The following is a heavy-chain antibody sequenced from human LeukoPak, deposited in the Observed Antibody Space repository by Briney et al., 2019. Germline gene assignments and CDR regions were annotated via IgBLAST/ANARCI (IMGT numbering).Heavy chain of an antibody. CDR2: INAGNGNT. V-gene: IGHV1-3*03. CDR3: ARARQYSGTWGFDY. CDR1: GYSFTSYA. D-gene: IGHD6-13*01. J-gene: IGHJ4*02. Sequence: ASVKVSCKASGYSFTSYAMHWVRQAPGQRLEWMGWINAGNGNTKYSQEFQGRVTITMDTSASTAYMELSSLRSEDMAMYYCARARQYSGTWGFDYWGQGTLVTVSS.